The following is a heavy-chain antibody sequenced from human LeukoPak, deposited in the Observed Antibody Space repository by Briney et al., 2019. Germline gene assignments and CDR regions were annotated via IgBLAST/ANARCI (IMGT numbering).Heavy chain of an antibody. D-gene: IGHD5-24*01. Sequence: GGSLRLSCAASGFTFNIYNMNWVRQAPGKALEWVSSITSSSTYTYYADSVKGRFTISRDNSKNTLYLQMNSLRAEDTAVYYCAKGRGWLQFFDYWGQGTLVTVSS. CDR3: AKGRGWLQFFDY. CDR2: ITSSSTYT. CDR1: GFTFNIYN. V-gene: IGHV3-21*04. J-gene: IGHJ4*02.